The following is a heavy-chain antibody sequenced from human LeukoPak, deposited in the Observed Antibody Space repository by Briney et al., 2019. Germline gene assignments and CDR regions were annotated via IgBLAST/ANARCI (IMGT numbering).Heavy chain of an antibody. CDR2: IGSSSSTI. CDR1: GFTFSSYS. CDR3: AREQWLVAGYYYYGMDV. V-gene: IGHV3-48*04. J-gene: IGHJ6*02. D-gene: IGHD6-19*01. Sequence: GGSLRLSCAASGFTFSSYSMNWVRQAPGKGLEWVSYIGSSSSTIYYADSVKGRFTISRDNAKNSLYLQMNSLRAEDTAVYYCAREQWLVAGYYYYGMDVWGQGTTVTVSS.